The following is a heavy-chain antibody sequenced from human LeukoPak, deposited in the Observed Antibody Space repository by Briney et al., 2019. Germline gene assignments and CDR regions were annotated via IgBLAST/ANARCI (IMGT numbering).Heavy chain of an antibody. CDR2: ISYDGSNK. J-gene: IGHJ4*02. Sequence: GGSLRLSCAASGFTFSSYGMHWVRQAPGKGLEWVAVISYDGSNKYYADSVKGRFTISRDNSKNTLYLRMNSLRAEDTAVYYCAKDTPQWELRFGFDYWGQGTLVTVSS. CDR3: AKDTPQWELRFGFDY. CDR1: GFTFSSYG. D-gene: IGHD1-26*01. V-gene: IGHV3-30*18.